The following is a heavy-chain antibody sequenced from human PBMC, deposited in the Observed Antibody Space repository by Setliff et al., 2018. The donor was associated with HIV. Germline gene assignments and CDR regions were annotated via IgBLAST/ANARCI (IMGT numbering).Heavy chain of an antibody. CDR1: GYTFTNYF. CDR2: IDPSGAST. D-gene: IGHD3-16*01. V-gene: IGHV1-46*01. J-gene: IGHJ4*02. Sequence: RASVKVSCKASGYTFTNYFMHWVRQAPGQGLEWMGIIDPSGASTSYAQKFQSRLTMTRATSTSTDYMELSSLRSEDTAVYYFARAVASKNIRGEYYFDYWGQGTLVTVSS. CDR3: ARAVASKNIRGEYYFDY.